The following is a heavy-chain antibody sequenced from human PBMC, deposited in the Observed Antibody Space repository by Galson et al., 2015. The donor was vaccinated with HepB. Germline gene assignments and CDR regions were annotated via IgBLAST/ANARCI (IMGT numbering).Heavy chain of an antibody. CDR3: ARIRYYYDTSGHSAFHLDY. CDR1: GFSLSTNDMC. V-gene: IGHV2-70*11. D-gene: IGHD3-22*01. J-gene: IGHJ4*02. CDR2: IDWDGDK. Sequence: PALVKPTQTLTLTCTFSGFSLSTNDMCVSWIRQPPGKALEWLARIDWDGDKYYNTSLKTRLTISKDTSKNQVVLTMSNMDPVDTATYYCARIRYYYDTSGHSAFHLDYWGQGILVTVSS.